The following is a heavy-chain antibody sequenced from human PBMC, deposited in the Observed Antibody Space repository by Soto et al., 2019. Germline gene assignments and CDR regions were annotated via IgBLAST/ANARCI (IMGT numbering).Heavy chain of an antibody. V-gene: IGHV4-61*01. D-gene: IGHD2-2*01. Sequence: TSETLCLTCTVAGGSVSGGSYYWSWIRQPPGKGLEWIGYIYYSGSTNYNPSLKSRVTISVDTSKNQFSLKLSSVTAADTAVYYCARDPFGNPLVPAATDYYYGMDVWGQGTTVTVSS. CDR2: IYYSGST. CDR1: GGSVSGGSYY. J-gene: IGHJ6*02. CDR3: ARDPFGNPLVPAATDYYYGMDV.